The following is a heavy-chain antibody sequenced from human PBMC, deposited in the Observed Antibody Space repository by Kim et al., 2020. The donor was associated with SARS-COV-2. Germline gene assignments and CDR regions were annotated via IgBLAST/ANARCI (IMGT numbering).Heavy chain of an antibody. V-gene: IGHV3-11*05. CDR3: AKGGADGRAGY. CDR1: GFTFSNYY. CDR2: ISSSSSYT. D-gene: IGHD3-10*02. J-gene: IGHJ4*02. Sequence: GGSLRLSCAASGFTFSNYYMSWIRQAPGKGLEWVSYISSSSSYTYDADSMSRLTITTKNSNKNPLQQQINIRTADKTVYYYGAKGGADGRAGYWGQGTL.